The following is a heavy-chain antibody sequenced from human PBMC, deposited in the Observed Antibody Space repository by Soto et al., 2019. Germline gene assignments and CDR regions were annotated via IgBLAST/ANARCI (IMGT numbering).Heavy chain of an antibody. J-gene: IGHJ5*02. CDR1: GYTFTSYD. CDR2: MNPNSGNT. Sequence: GASVKVSCKASGYTFTSYDINWVRQATGQGLEWMGWMNPNSGNTGYAQKFQGRVTMTRNTSISTAYMELRSLRSDDTAVYYCARDLVITFGGVIDPNWFDPWGQGTLVTVSS. D-gene: IGHD3-16*02. CDR3: ARDLVITFGGVIDPNWFDP. V-gene: IGHV1-8*01.